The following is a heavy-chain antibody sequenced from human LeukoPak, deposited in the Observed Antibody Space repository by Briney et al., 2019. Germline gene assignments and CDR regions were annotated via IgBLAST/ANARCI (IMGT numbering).Heavy chain of an antibody. V-gene: IGHV3-21*01. Sequence: GGSLRLSGAASGFTFSSYSMNWVRQAPGKGLEWGSSISSSSSYIYYADPVKGRFTISRDNAKNSLNLQINSWRAEDTAVYSCVREQWLIGYHFDSWGQGTLVTVSS. D-gene: IGHD6-19*01. CDR3: VREQWLIGYHFDS. CDR1: GFTFSSYS. J-gene: IGHJ4*02. CDR2: ISSSSSYI.